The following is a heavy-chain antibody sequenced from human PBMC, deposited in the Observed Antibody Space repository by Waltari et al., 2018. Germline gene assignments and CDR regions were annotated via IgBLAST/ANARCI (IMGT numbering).Heavy chain of an antibody. V-gene: IGHV4-59*01. J-gene: IGHJ4*02. D-gene: IGHD3-22*01. CDR1: GGSISSYY. CDR2: IDYSGST. CDR3: AGSPSDYYDSSGYQYYFDY. Sequence: QVQLQESGPGLVKPSETLSLTCTVSGGSISSYYWRWIRQPPGKGLEWIGYIDYSGSTNYNPSLKSRVTISVDTSKNQFSLKLSSVTAADTAVYYCAGSPSDYYDSSGYQYYFDYWGQGTLVTVSS.